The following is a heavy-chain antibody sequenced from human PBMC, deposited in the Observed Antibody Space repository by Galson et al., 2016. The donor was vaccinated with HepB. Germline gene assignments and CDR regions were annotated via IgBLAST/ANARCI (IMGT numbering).Heavy chain of an antibody. CDR1: GDLINSSTW. Sequence: SETLSLTCAVSGDLINSSTWWIWVRQPPGKGLEWIGEVYHSGSTNFNPSLKSRVTISADKSKNQFSLRLTSVTAADTAIYYCARQRVVITTRSDYYYYGLDVWGRGTTVTVSS. V-gene: IGHV4-4*02. CDR3: ARQRVVITTRSDYYYYGLDV. J-gene: IGHJ6*02. D-gene: IGHD3-22*01. CDR2: VYHSGST.